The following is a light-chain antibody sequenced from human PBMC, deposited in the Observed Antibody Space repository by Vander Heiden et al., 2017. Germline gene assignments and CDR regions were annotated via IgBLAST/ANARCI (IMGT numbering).Light chain of an antibody. CDR3: QQYYSFPNT. CDR1: QTINSW. Sequence: DIQMPQSPSTLSASVGDRVTLTCRASQTINSWLAWYQQKPGKAPKLLIYTASSRENGVSSRFSGSGYGTEFTLAISSLQPDDFATYYCQQYYSFPNTFGQGTKLEI. CDR2: TAS. V-gene: IGKV1-5*03. J-gene: IGKJ2*01.